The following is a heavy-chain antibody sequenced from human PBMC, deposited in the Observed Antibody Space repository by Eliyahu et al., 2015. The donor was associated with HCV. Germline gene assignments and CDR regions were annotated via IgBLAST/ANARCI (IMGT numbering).Heavy chain of an antibody. V-gene: IGHV2-5*02. Sequence: QITLKESGPTLVKPTQTLTLTCTFSGFSLSTSGVGVGWIRQPPGKALEWLALIYWDDDKRYSPSLKSRLTITKDTSKNQVVLTMTNMDPVDTATYYCAHRPYGGNSGIGLFDYWGQGTLVTVSS. CDR1: GFSLSTSGVG. J-gene: IGHJ4*02. CDR2: IYWDDDK. D-gene: IGHD4-23*01. CDR3: AHRPYGGNSGIGLFDY.